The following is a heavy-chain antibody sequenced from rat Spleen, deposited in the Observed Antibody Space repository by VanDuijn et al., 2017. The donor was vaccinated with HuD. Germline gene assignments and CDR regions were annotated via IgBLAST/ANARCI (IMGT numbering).Heavy chain of an antibody. V-gene: IGHV5-29*01. CDR3: AKDPFDYGSY. Sequence: EVQLVESGGGLVQPGRSLKLSCAASGFSFSNYAMAWVRQAPTKGLEWVATISPSGGSTYYRDSVKGRFTISRDNAKNTVYLQMDSLRSEDTATYFCAKDPFDYGSYWGQGVVVTVSS. CDR2: ISPSGGST. D-gene: IGHD1-3*01. CDR1: GFSFSNYA. J-gene: IGHJ2*01.